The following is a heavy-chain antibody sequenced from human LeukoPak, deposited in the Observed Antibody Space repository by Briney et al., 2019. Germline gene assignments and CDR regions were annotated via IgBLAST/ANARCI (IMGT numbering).Heavy chain of an antibody. CDR3: ARDRVLRYFDWPMVGYYYYMDV. D-gene: IGHD3-9*01. J-gene: IGHJ6*03. Sequence: GGSLRLSCAASGFTVSSNYMSWVRQAPGKGLEWVSVIYSGGSTYYADSVKGRFTISRDNSKNTLYLQMNSLRAEDTAVYYCARDRVLRYFDWPMVGYYYYMDVWGKGTTVTVSS. CDR2: IYSGGST. CDR1: GFTVSSNY. V-gene: IGHV3-53*01.